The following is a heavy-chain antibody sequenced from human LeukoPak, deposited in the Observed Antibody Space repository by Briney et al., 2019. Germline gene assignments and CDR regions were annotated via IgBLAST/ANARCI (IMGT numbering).Heavy chain of an antibody. CDR1: GGSFSGYY. CDR2: INHSGST. CDR3: ARVRWRYFDL. V-gene: IGHV4-34*01. D-gene: IGHD4-23*01. Sequence: SETLSLTCAVYGGSFSGYYWSWIRQPPGKGLEWIGEINHSGSTNYNPSLKSRVTISVDTSKNQFSLKLSPVTAADTAVYYCARVRWRYFDLWGRGTLVTVSS. J-gene: IGHJ2*01.